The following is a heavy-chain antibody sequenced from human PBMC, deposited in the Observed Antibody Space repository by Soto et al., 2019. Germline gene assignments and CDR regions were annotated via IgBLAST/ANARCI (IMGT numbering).Heavy chain of an antibody. J-gene: IGHJ6*02. D-gene: IGHD3-10*01. CDR3: ARGDRGGSGSPASYYYSGLDV. CDR2: VSAGGDMT. Sequence: DVQVVESGGDLVQPGGSLRLSCAASGFTFSSYAMSWVRQAPGKGLEWVSSVSAGGDMTYYSDSVKGRFTISRDNSNNALFLQMNSLRIEDTALYYCARGDRGGSGSPASYYYSGLDVWGQGTTVTVS. CDR1: GFTFSSYA. V-gene: IGHV3-23*04.